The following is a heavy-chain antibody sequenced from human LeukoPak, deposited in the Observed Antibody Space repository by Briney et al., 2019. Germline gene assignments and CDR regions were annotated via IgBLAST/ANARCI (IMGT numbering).Heavy chain of an antibody. CDR1: GFTFSSYA. D-gene: IGHD1-1*01. J-gene: IGHJ4*02. CDR3: ATGQLPRGNYYFDY. V-gene: IGHV3-23*01. CDR2: ISGSGGST. Sequence: PGGSLRLSCAASGFTFSSYAMIWVHQAPAKGLEWVSAISGSGGSTYYADSVNGRFTISRDNTKNTMYMQMNSLRAEDTAVYYCATGQLPRGNYYFDYWGQGTLVTVSS.